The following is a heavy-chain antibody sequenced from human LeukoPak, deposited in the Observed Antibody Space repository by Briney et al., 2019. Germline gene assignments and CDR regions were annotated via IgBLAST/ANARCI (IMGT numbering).Heavy chain of an antibody. CDR1: GYTFTNYG. CDR2: ISAYNGDT. CDR3: ARVAVTGEGDWFDP. J-gene: IGHJ5*02. D-gene: IGHD6-19*01. V-gene: IGHV1-18*01. Sequence: ASVKVSCKASGYTFTNYGITWVRQAPGQGLEWMGWISAYNGDTNYAQKLQGRVTMTTDTSTRIAYMELRSLRSDDTAVYYCARVAVTGEGDWFDPWGQGILVTVSS.